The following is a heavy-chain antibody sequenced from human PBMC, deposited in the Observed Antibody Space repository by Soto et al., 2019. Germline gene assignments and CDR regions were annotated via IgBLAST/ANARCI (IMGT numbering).Heavy chain of an antibody. D-gene: IGHD2-15*01. CDR1: GFTFTSSA. V-gene: IGHV1-58*02. Sequence: ASVKVSCKASGFTFTSSAMQWVRQARGQRLEWIGWIVVGSGNTNYAQKFQERVTITRDMSTSTAYMELSSLRSEDTAVYYCAADGCSGGSCLEYWGQGTLVTVSS. CDR3: AADGCSGGSCLEY. CDR2: IVVGSGNT. J-gene: IGHJ4*02.